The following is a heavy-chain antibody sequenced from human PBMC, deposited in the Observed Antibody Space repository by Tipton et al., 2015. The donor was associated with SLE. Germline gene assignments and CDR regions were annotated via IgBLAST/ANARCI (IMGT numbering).Heavy chain of an antibody. Sequence: QLVQSGAEVKKPGASVKVSCKASGYTFTSYDINWVRQATGQGLEWMGWMNPNSGNTGYAQKFQGRVTMTRNTSISTAYMELSRLRSDDTAVYYCARDIYSSSCYDYWGQGTLVTVSS. D-gene: IGHD6-13*01. CDR3: ARDIYSSSCYDY. J-gene: IGHJ4*02. CDR1: GYTFTSYD. CDR2: MNPNSGNT. V-gene: IGHV1-8*02.